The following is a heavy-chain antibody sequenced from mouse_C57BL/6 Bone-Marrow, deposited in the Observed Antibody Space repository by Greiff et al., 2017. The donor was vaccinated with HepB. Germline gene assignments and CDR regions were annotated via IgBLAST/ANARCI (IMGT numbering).Heavy chain of an antibody. D-gene: IGHD4-1*01. CDR2: INPSSGYT. J-gene: IGHJ1*03. CDR1: GYTFTSYW. Sequence: VQLVESGAELAKPGASVKLSCKASGYTFTSYWMHWVKQRPGQGLEWIGYINPSSGYTKYNQKFKDKATLTADKSSSTAYMQLSSLTYEDSAVYYCASRTDWYFDVWGTGTTVTISS. CDR3: ASRTDWYFDV. V-gene: IGHV1-7*01.